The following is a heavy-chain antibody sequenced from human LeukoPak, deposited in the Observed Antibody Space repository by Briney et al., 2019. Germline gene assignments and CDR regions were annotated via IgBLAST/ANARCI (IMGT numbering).Heavy chain of an antibody. CDR2: IIPIFGTA. Sequence: GASVKVSCKASGGTFSSYAISWVRQAPGQGLEWMGGIIPIFGTANYAQKFQGRVTITADKSTSTAYMELGSLRSEDTAVYYCAREEGQYSGYGIFDYWGQGTLVTVSS. CDR1: GGTFSSYA. V-gene: IGHV1-69*06. CDR3: AREEGQYSGYGIFDY. D-gene: IGHD5-12*01. J-gene: IGHJ4*02.